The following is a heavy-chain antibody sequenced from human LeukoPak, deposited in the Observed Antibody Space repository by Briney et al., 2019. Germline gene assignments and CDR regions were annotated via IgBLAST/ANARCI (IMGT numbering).Heavy chain of an antibody. V-gene: IGHV4-34*01. Sequence: SETLSLTCAVYGGSFSGYYRSWIRQPPGKGLEWIGEINHSGSTNYNPSLKSRVTISVDTSKNQFSLKLSSVTAADTAVYYCARVKTGRARRPYYFDYWGQGTLVTVSS. CDR3: ARVKTGRARRPYYFDY. CDR1: GGSFSGYY. D-gene: IGHD3-10*01. CDR2: INHSGST. J-gene: IGHJ4*02.